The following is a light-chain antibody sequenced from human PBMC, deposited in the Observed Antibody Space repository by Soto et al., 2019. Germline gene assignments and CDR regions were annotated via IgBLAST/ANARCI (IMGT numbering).Light chain of an antibody. CDR1: QSVSNNY. V-gene: IGKV3-11*01. CDR3: QQHSHWPTWT. Sequence: EIVFTQSPGTLYLSPGERATLSCRASQSVSNNYLAWYQQKPGQAPRLLIHGASNRATGIPARFSGSGSGTDFTLTISNLEPEDFAVYYCQQHSHWPTWTFGQGTKVDIK. CDR2: GAS. J-gene: IGKJ1*01.